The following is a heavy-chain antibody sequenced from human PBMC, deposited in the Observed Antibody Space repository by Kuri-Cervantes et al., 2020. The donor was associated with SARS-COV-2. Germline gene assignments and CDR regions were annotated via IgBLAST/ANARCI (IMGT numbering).Heavy chain of an antibody. Sequence: SETLSLTCTVSGGSISSYYWSWIRQPPGKGLEWIGSIYYSGSTYYNPSLKSRVTISVDTSKNQFSLRLSSVTAADTAVYYCAREGYSYGLSYNWFDPWGQGTLVTVSS. CDR1: GGSISSYY. V-gene: IGHV4-59*01. CDR2: IYYSGST. CDR3: AREGYSYGLSYNWFDP. D-gene: IGHD5-18*01. J-gene: IGHJ5*02.